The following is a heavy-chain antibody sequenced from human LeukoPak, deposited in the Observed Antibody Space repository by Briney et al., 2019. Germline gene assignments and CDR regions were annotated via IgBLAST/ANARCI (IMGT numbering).Heavy chain of an antibody. V-gene: IGHV1-18*01. CDR2: ISVYNGNT. CDR3: ARDIGSSYYYYYYMDV. Sequence: ASVKVSCKASGYTFTNYGISWVRQAPGQGLEWMGWISVYNGNTNYAQKFQGRVTMTTDTSTSTAYMELRSLRSDDTAVYYCARDIGSSYYYYYYMDVWGKGTTVTVSS. J-gene: IGHJ6*03. CDR1: GYTFTNYG. D-gene: IGHD6-13*01.